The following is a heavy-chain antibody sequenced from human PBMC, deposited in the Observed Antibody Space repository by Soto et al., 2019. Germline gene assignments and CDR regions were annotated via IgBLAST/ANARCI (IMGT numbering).Heavy chain of an antibody. CDR3: ASRKRRLPSYGMDV. D-gene: IGHD6-25*01. CDR1: GCSISSSSYY. V-gene: IGHV4-39*01. J-gene: IGHJ6*02. CDR2: IYYSGST. Sequence: XETLSLTCTVSGCSISSSSYYWGWIRQPPGKGLEWIGSIYYSGSTYYNPSLKSRVTISVDTSKNQFSLKLSSVTAADTAVYYCASRKRRLPSYGMDVWGQGTTVTVS.